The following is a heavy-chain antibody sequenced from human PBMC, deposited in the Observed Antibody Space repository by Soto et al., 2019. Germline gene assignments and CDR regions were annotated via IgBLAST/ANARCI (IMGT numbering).Heavy chain of an antibody. CDR1: GFSLSTSGMR. V-gene: IGHV2-70*04. D-gene: IGHD2-15*01. CDR2: IDWDDDK. CDR3: ARMCHYSGGTSPFDY. J-gene: IGHJ4*01. Sequence: GSGPTLVNPTQTLTLTCTFSGFSLSTSGMRVSWIRQPPGKALEWLARIDWDDDKFYNTSLKTRLTISKDSSKNQVVLTMTNMDPEDTATYYYARMCHYSGGTSPFDYWGQGPLVTVSS.